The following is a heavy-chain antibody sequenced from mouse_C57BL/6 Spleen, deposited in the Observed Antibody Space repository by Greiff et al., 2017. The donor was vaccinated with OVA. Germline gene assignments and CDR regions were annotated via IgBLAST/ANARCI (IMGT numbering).Heavy chain of an antibody. CDR1: GYTFTDYY. CDR2: INPNNGGT. V-gene: IGHV1-26*01. J-gene: IGHJ1*03. CDR3: ARSPNSWYFDV. Sequence: EVQLQQSGPELVKPGASVKISCKASGYTFTDYYMNWVKQSHGKSLEWIGDINPNNGGTSYNQKFKGKATLTVDKSSSTAYMELRSLTSEDSAVYYCARSPNSWYFDVWGTGTTVTVSS. D-gene: IGHD4-1*01.